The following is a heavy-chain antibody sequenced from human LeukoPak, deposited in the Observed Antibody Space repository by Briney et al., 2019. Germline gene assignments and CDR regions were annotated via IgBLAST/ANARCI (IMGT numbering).Heavy chain of an antibody. CDR3: ARRAGGYSHPYDY. D-gene: IGHD4-23*01. CDR1: GNSFGDYY. J-gene: IGHJ4*02. Sequence: SETLSLTCTVSGNSFGDYYWSWIRQPAGKGLEWIGRIYTSGSTTYNPSLKSRVTMSVDTSKSQFSLKLSSVTAADTAVYYCARRAGGYSHPYDYWGQGILVTVSS. CDR2: IYTSGST. V-gene: IGHV4-4*07.